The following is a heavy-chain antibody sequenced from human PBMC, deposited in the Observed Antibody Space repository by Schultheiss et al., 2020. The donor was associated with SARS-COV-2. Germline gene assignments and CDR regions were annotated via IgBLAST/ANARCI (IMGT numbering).Heavy chain of an antibody. D-gene: IGHD3-10*01. CDR3: ARGVRVLWFRELSRRDWFDP. V-gene: IGHV4-61*02. Sequence: SETLSLTCTVSGGSISSGSYYWSWIRQPAGKGLEWIGRIYTSGSTNYNPSLKSRVTISVDTSKNQFSLKLSSVTAADTAVYYCARGVRVLWFRELSRRDWFDPWGQGTLVTVSS. CDR2: IYTSGST. CDR1: GGSISSGSYY. J-gene: IGHJ5*02.